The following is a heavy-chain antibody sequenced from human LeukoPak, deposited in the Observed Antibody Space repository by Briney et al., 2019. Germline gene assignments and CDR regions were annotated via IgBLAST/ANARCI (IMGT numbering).Heavy chain of an antibody. CDR2: INPSGGTT. Sequence: GASVKVSCKASGYTFTSYGISWVRQAPGQGLEWMGIINPSGGTTSYAQKFQGRVTMTRDTSTNTVYMDLSSLRSEDTAVYFCARDRGHPGPFDYWGQGALVTVSS. V-gene: IGHV1-46*01. J-gene: IGHJ4*02. CDR3: ARDRGHPGPFDY. D-gene: IGHD3-10*01. CDR1: GYTFTSYG.